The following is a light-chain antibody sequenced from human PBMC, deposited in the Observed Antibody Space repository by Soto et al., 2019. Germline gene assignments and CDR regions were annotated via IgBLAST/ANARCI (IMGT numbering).Light chain of an antibody. CDR1: SSDVGSYKL. V-gene: IGLV2-23*01. CDR3: CSYAGSDTWV. J-gene: IGLJ3*02. Sequence: QSVLTQPASVSGSPGQSITISCTGTSSDVGSYKLVSWYQQHPGKAPKLMIYEGSERPSGVSHRFSGSKSGNTASLTISGLQAEDEADYYCCSYAGSDTWVFGGGTKVTVL. CDR2: EGS.